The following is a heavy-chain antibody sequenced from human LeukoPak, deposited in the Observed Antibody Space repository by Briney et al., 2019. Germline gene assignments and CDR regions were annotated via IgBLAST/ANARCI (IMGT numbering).Heavy chain of an antibody. CDR2: IYYSGST. CDR1: GGSISSGVYY. J-gene: IGHJ4*02. CDR3: ARENPSGYYNRPIDY. D-gene: IGHD3-22*01. Sequence: TASETLSLTCTVSGGSISSGVYYWSWIRQHPGKGLEWIGYIYYSGSTYYNPSLKSRVTISVDTSKSQFSLKLSSVTAADTAVYYCARENPSGYYNRPIDYWGQGTLVTVSS. V-gene: IGHV4-31*03.